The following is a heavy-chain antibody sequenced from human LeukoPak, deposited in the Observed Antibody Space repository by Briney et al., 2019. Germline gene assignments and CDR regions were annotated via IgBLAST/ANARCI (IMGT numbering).Heavy chain of an antibody. CDR2: ISSRSTYI. Sequence: KTGGSLRLSCAASGFTFSSYWMSWVRQAPGKGLEWVSCISSRSTYIYYTDSVKGRFTISRDNAKNSLFLQMNSLRAEDTAVYYCARDIGPMVNMDVWGKGTTVTVSS. D-gene: IGHD5-18*01. V-gene: IGHV3-21*01. CDR1: GFTFSSYW. J-gene: IGHJ6*03. CDR3: ARDIGPMVNMDV.